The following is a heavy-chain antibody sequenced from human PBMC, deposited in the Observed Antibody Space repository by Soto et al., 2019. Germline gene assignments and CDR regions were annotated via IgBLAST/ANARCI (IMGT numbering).Heavy chain of an antibody. J-gene: IGHJ5*02. CDR2: IYNSGIT. V-gene: IGHV4-30-4*01. D-gene: IGHD3-3*01. Sequence: TSETLSLTCTVSGGPLSTGDYSGSWVRQTPGKGLEWIGHIYNSGITYYNPSLKSRVMISVDTSRNQFSLKLNSLTAADRAVYFCARGVTVFGPTSRFWFDPWGQGTLVTVSS. CDR3: ARGVTVFGPTSRFWFDP. CDR1: GGPLSTGDYS.